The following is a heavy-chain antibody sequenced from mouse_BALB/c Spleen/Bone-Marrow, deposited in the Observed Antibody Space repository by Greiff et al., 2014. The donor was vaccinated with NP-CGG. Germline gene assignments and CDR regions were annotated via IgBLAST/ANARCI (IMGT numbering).Heavy chain of an antibody. CDR1: GFNIKDTY. D-gene: IGHD1-1*01. CDR3: AGGGSSYGWYFDV. J-gene: IGHJ1*01. Sequence: VQLQQSGAELVKPGASVKLSCTASGFNIKDTYMHWVKQRPEQGLEWIGRIDPANGNTKYDPKFQGKATITADTSSNTAYLQLSSLTSEDTAVYYCAGGGSSYGWYFDVWGAGTTVTVSS. CDR2: IDPANGNT. V-gene: IGHV14-3*02.